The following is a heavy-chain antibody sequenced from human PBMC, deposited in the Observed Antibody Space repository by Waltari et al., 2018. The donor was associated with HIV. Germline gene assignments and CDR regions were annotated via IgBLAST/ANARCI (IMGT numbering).Heavy chain of an antibody. J-gene: IGHJ3*02. CDR3: AKDTRGLVGASWLIDAFDI. D-gene: IGHD1-26*01. CDR1: GFTFDDYA. CDR2: IGWDGGRP. V-gene: IGHV3-9*01. Sequence: EVQLVESGGGLVQPGRSLRLSCAASGFTFDDYAMDWVRQAPGTGLEWVSGIGWDGGRPGYADAVKGRFTISRDNANNSLYLQMNSLRAEDTALYYCAKDTRGLVGASWLIDAFDIWGQGTMVTVSS.